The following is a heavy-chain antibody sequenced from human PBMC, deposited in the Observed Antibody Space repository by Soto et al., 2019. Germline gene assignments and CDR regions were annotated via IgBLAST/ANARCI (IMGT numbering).Heavy chain of an antibody. V-gene: IGHV4-31*03. CDR2: IYYSGST. D-gene: IGHD2-2*01. Sequence: SETLSLTCTVSGGSISSGGYYWSWIRQHPGKGLEWIGYIYYSGSTYYNPSLKSRVTISVDTSKNQFSLKLSSVTAADTAVYYCASGGVLGYCSSTSCTEGNPYYYGMDVWGQGTTVTVYS. J-gene: IGHJ6*02. CDR3: ASGGVLGYCSSTSCTEGNPYYYGMDV. CDR1: GGSISSGGYY.